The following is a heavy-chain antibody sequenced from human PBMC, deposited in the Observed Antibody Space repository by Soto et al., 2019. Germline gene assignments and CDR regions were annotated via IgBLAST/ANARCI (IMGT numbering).Heavy chain of an antibody. CDR3: ARDAGYSSSSNEQKNWFDP. CDR2: INPNSGGT. V-gene: IGHV1-2*04. Sequence: QVQLVQSGAEVKKPGASVKVSCKASRYTFTGYYMHWVRQAPGQGLEWMGWINPNSGGTNYAQKFQGWVTMTRDTSISTAYMELSRLRSDDTAVYYCARDAGYSSSSNEQKNWFDPWGQGTLVTVSS. D-gene: IGHD6-6*01. CDR1: RYTFTGYY. J-gene: IGHJ5*02.